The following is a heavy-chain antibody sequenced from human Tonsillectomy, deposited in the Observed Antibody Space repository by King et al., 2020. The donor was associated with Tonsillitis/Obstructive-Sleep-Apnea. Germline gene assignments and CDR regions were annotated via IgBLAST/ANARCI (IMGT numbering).Heavy chain of an antibody. CDR1: GFTFSSYE. Sequence: VQLVESGGHLVQPGGSLRLSCAASGFTFSSYEMNWVRQAPGKGLEWVSYISRSDNTIYYADSVKGRFTISRDNATNSVFLQMNSLRVEDTAVYYCARGDRLGYCSSASCYGLDSWGQGTLVSVSS. CDR3: ARGDRLGYCSSASCYGLDS. CDR2: ISRSDNTI. J-gene: IGHJ5*01. V-gene: IGHV3-48*03. D-gene: IGHD2-2*03.